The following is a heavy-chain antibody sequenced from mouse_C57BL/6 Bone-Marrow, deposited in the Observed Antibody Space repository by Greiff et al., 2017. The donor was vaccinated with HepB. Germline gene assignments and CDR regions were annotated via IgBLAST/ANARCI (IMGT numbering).Heavy chain of an antibody. CDR1: GFTFSSYG. J-gene: IGHJ3*01. CDR3: ASLGYYEAY. CDR2: ISSGGSYT. V-gene: IGHV5-6*01. Sequence: EVNVVESGGDLVKPGGSLKLSCAASGFTFSSYGMSWVRQTPDKRLEWVATISSGGSYTYYPDSVKGRFTISRDNAKNTLYLQMSSLKSEDTAMYYCASLGYYEAYWGQGTLVTVSA. D-gene: IGHD2-3*01.